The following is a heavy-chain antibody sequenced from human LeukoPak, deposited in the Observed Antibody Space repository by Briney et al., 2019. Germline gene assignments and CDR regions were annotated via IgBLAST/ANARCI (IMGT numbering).Heavy chain of an antibody. CDR3: ARGTTPYGDYANYYSYYYMDV. J-gene: IGHJ6*03. CDR1: GGTFSSYA. Sequence: SVNVSCKASGGTFSSYAISWVRQAHGQGLEWMGGIIPIFGTANYAQKFQGRATITADKSTSTAYMELSSLRSEGTAVYYCARGTTPYGDYANYYSYYYMDVWGKGTTVTVSS. CDR2: IIPIFGTA. D-gene: IGHD4-17*01. V-gene: IGHV1-69*06.